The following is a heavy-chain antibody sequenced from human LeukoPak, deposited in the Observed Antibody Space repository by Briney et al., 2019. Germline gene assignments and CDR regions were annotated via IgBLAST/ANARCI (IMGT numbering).Heavy chain of an antibody. Sequence: GGSLRLSCAASGFTFSSYAMSWVRQAPGKGLEWASAISGSGGSTYYADSVKGRFTISRDNSKNPLYLQMTSLRAEDTAVYYCAKGFPTSSVAGTTAIDYWGQGTLVTVSS. CDR1: GFTFSSYA. V-gene: IGHV3-23*01. CDR2: ISGSGGST. D-gene: IGHD6-19*01. J-gene: IGHJ4*02. CDR3: AKGFPTSSVAGTTAIDY.